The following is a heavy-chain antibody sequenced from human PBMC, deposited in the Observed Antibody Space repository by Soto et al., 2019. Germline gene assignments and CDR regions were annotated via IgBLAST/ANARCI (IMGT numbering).Heavy chain of an antibody. D-gene: IGHD4-17*01. J-gene: IGHJ4*02. CDR2: ISAYNGNT. CDR1: GYTFTSYG. Sequence: GASVKVSCKASGYTFTSYGISWVRQAPGQGLEWMGWISAYNGNTNYAQKFQGRVTITADESTSTAYMQLSSLRSEDTAVYYCAREGYGDYGKPSDYWGQGTLVTAPQ. CDR3: AREGYGDYGKPSDY. V-gene: IGHV1-18*01.